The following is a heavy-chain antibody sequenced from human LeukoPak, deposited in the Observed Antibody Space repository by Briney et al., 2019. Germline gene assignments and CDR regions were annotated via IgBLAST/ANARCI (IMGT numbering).Heavy chain of an antibody. J-gene: IGHJ4*02. Sequence: GGSLRLSCAASGFTFSSYSMNWVRQAPGKGLEWVSSISSSSSYIYYADSVKGRFTISRDNAKNSLYLQMNSLRAEDTAVYYCAREYGSSWYPFDYWGQGTLVTVSS. CDR2: ISSSSSYI. V-gene: IGHV3-21*01. CDR3: AREYGSSWYPFDY. D-gene: IGHD6-13*01. CDR1: GFTFSSYS.